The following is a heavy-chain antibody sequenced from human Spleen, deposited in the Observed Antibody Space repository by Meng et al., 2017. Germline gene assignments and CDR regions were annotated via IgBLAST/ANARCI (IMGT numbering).Heavy chain of an antibody. V-gene: IGHV4-34*01. CDR2: IYHSGGT. CDR1: GGSFNRYY. J-gene: IGHJ4*02. D-gene: IGHD6-13*01. CDR3: ARAGGSS. Sequence: QVQLQQWGAGLVKTSETLSLTCAVYGGSFNRYYWTWIRQPPGKGLEWIGEIYHSGGTDYNPSLKSRVTISVDTSKNQFSLKLSSVTAADTAVYYCARAGGSSWGQGTLVTVSS.